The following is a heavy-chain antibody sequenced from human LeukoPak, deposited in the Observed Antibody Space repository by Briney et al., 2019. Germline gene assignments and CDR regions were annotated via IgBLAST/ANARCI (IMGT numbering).Heavy chain of an antibody. CDR3: ARDVRGIAAPNWFDP. V-gene: IGHV1-2*02. D-gene: IGHD6-13*01. J-gene: IGHJ5*02. CDR1: GYTFTGYY. Sequence: ASVKVSCKASGYTFTGYYMHWVRQAPGQGLEWMGWINPNSGGTNYAQKFQGRVTMTRDTSISTAYMELSRLRSDDTAVYYCARDVRGIAAPNWFDPWGQGTLVTVSS. CDR2: INPNSGGT.